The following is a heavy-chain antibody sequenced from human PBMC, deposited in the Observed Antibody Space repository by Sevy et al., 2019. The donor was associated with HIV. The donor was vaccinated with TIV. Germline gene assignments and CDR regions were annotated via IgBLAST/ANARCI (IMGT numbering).Heavy chain of an antibody. CDR2: INAARGGT. D-gene: IGHD2-8*02. CDR1: GYTFSDSY. V-gene: IGHV1-2*02. Sequence: GASVKVSCKASGYTFSDSYIHWVRLAPGQGLEWMGWINAARGGTKYAQKFQDRVTMTRDTSITTAYMEMSRLKSDDTAVYYCARDLPTGNYFKYWGQGTLVTVSS. J-gene: IGHJ4*02. CDR3: ARDLPTGNYFKY.